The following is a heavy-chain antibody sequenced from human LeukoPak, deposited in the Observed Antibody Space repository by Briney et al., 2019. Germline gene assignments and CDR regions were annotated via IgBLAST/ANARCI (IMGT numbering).Heavy chain of an antibody. V-gene: IGHV3-23*01. D-gene: IGHD3-10*01. CDR2: IRAGGGDT. CDR3: ARVQWFGELSAFDY. CDR1: GFTFSSDA. J-gene: IGHJ4*02. Sequence: GGSLRLSCAASGFTFSSDATNWVRQAPGKGLEWVSGIRAGGGDTYYADSVKGRFTISRDDSKNTLYLQMNSLRGEDTALYYCARVQWFGELSAFDYWGQGTLVTVSS.